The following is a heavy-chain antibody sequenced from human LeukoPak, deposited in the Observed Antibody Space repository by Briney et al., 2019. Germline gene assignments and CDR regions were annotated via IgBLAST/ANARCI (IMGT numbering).Heavy chain of an antibody. CDR2: ISSSSSYI. Sequence: GGSLRLSCAASGFTFSSYSMNWVRQAPGKGLEWVSSISSSSSYIYYADSVKGRFTISRDNAKNSLYLQMNSLRAEDTAVYYCARDTRGYSYGYPEYWGQGTLVTVSS. J-gene: IGHJ4*02. V-gene: IGHV3-21*01. CDR3: ARDTRGYSYGYPEY. D-gene: IGHD5-18*01. CDR1: GFTFSSYS.